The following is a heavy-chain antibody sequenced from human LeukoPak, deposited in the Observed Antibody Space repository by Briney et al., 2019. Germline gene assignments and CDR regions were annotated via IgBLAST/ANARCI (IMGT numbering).Heavy chain of an antibody. CDR1: GGSISSGDYY. Sequence: SQTLSLTCTVSGGSISSGDYYWSWIRQPPGKGLEWIGNINYGGSTYYNPSLNSRVTISLDTSKNQFSLKLTSVTAADTAVYYCARRLDCSSTICHRWFDPWGQGTLVTVSS. J-gene: IGHJ5*02. D-gene: IGHD2-2*01. V-gene: IGHV4-30-4*01. CDR3: ARRLDCSSTICHRWFDP. CDR2: INYGGST.